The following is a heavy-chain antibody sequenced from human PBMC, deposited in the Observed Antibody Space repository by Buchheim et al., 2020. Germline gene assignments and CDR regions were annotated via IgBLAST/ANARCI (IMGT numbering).Heavy chain of an antibody. CDR1: GFTFTTYW. CDR3: ARDRDFFSDYYMDV. CDR2: IKQDGSEK. J-gene: IGHJ6*03. Sequence: EVQLVESGGGLVQPGGSLRLSCGASGFTFTTYWMSWVRQAPGKGLEWLANIKQDGSEKYYVDSVKGRFTISRDNAKNSLYLQMNRLRAEDTAVYYCARDRDFFSDYYMDVWGKGTT. V-gene: IGHV3-7*01. D-gene: IGHD3-3*01.